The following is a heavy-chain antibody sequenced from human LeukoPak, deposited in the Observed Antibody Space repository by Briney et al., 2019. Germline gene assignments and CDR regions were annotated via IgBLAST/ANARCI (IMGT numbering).Heavy chain of an antibody. CDR1: GYTFINYA. D-gene: IGHD3-22*01. Sequence: ASVKVSCKASGYTFINYATHWVRQAPGQRLEWMGWINAGNGNTKFSQKFQGRVTITRDTSASTAYMQLSSLRSEDTAVYYCARVSRNWDSSAYWADYWGQGTLVTVSS. CDR2: INAGNGNT. V-gene: IGHV1-3*01. CDR3: ARVSRNWDSSAYWADY. J-gene: IGHJ4*02.